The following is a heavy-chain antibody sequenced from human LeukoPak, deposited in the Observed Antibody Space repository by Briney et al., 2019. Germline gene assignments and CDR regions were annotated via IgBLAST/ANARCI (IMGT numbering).Heavy chain of an antibody. CDR1: GGSISSSSYY. CDR2: IYYSGST. D-gene: IGHD2/OR15-2a*01. Sequence: KPSETLSLTCTVSGGSISSSSYYWGWIRQPPGKRLEWIGSIYYSGSTNYNPSLKSRVTISVDTSKNQFSLKLSSVTAADTAVYYCARAPPLRSFNFDYWGQGTLVTVSS. J-gene: IGHJ4*02. CDR3: ARAPPLRSFNFDY. V-gene: IGHV4-39*07.